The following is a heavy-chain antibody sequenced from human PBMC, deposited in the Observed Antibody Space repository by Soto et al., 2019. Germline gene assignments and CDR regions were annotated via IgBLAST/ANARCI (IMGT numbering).Heavy chain of an antibody. J-gene: IGHJ4*02. CDR2: VDSDGSGT. V-gene: IGHV3-74*01. CDR3: DTVFAH. CDR1: GITFSGYW. Sequence: EVQLVESGGGSVQPGGSLRLSCVASGITFSGYWMHWVRQVPGKGLVWVARVDSDGSGTSYADSVKGRFTISRDNAENTLYLHMNSLRVEDTAVYYCDTVFAHWGQGLPVTVSS.